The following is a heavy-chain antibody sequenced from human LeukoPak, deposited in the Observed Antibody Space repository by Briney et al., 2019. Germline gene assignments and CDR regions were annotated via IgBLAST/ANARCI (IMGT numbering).Heavy chain of an antibody. D-gene: IGHD4-11*01. CDR1: GGSNTLYY. J-gene: IGHJ4*02. CDR3: ARQLAHLYPHGSVTYPGLYCFDS. V-gene: IGHV4-59*08. CDR2: IYHSGCT. Sequence: SATLSLTCGVSGGSNTLYYWSWPGDPQGTGLEGIGFIYHSGCTNHHRSLKSRVPLSVDMSQHHLSLELHSITPGDPDVYFCARQLAHLYPHGSVTYPGLYCFDSGGQGILVTVPS.